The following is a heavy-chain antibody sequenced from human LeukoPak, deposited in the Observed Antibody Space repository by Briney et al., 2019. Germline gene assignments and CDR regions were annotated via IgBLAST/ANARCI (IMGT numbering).Heavy chain of an antibody. J-gene: IGHJ4*02. CDR3: AKAGGCSGGSCYFDY. Sequence: GGSLRLSCAASGFTFSSYGMHWVGQAPGKGLEWVAVISYDGSNKYYADSVKGRFTISRDNSKNTLYLQMNSLRAEDTAVYYCAKAGGCSGGSCYFDYWGQGTLVTVSS. D-gene: IGHD2-15*01. CDR2: ISYDGSNK. CDR1: GFTFSSYG. V-gene: IGHV3-30*18.